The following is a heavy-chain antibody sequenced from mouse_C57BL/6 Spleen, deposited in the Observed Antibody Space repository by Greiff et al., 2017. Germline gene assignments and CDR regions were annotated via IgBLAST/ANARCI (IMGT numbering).Heavy chain of an antibody. V-gene: IGHV5-17*01. CDR2: ISSGSSTI. D-gene: IGHD1-1*01. CDR1: GFTFSDYG. J-gene: IGHJ1*03. Sequence: EVKLMESGGGLVKPGGSLKLSCAASGFTFSDYGMHWVRQAPEKGLEWVAYISSGSSTIYYADTVKGRFTISRDNAKNTLFLQMTSLRSEDTAMYYCARLSSSGWYFDVWGTGTTVTVSS. CDR3: ARLSSSGWYFDV.